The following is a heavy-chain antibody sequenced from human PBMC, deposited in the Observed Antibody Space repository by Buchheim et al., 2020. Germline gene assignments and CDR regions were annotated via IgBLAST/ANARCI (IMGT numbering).Heavy chain of an antibody. CDR1: GFTVSSNY. Sequence: EVQLVESGGGLVQPGGSLRLSCAASGFTVSSNYMSWVRQAPGTGLEWVSVIYSGGSPYSADSVKGRFTISRDNSKNTLYLQMNSLRAEDTAVYDGARVEMATLGVEWFDPWGQGTL. CDR2: IYSGGSP. V-gene: IGHV3-66*02. D-gene: IGHD5-24*01. CDR3: ARVEMATLGVEWFDP. J-gene: IGHJ5*02.